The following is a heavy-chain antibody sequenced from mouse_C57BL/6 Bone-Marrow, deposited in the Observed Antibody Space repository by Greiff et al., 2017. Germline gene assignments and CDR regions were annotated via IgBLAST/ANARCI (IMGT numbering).Heavy chain of an antibody. V-gene: IGHV1-69*01. CDR1: GYTFTSYW. D-gene: IGHD1-1*01. CDR3: ARDYYGSSLFAY. Sequence: QVQLQQPGAELVMPGASVKLSCKASGYTFTSYWMHWVKQRPGQGLEWIGEIDPSDSYTNYNQKFKGKSTLTVDKSSSTACMQLSSLTSEDSAVYYCARDYYGSSLFAYWGQGTLVTVSA. J-gene: IGHJ3*01. CDR2: IDPSDSYT.